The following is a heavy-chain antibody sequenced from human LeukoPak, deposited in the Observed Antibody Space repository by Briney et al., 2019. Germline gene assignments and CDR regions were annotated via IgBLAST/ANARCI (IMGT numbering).Heavy chain of an antibody. CDR1: DGSISSGSYY. V-gene: IGHV4-61*02. J-gene: IGHJ6*03. D-gene: IGHD3-10*01. CDR2: IYTSGST. Sequence: PSETLSLTCTVSDGSISSGSYYWSWIRQPAGKGLEWIGRIYTSGSTNYNPSLKSRVTMSVDTSKNQFSLKLSSVTAADTAVYYCARDLWFGEVMDYMDVWGKGTTVTISS. CDR3: ARDLWFGEVMDYMDV.